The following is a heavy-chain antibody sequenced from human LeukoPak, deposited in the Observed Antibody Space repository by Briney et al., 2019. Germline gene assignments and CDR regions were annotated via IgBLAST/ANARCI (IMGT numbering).Heavy chain of an antibody. CDR2: INQDGSQK. V-gene: IGHV3-7*01. J-gene: IGHJ4*01. Sequence: PGGSLRLSCAASGFTFSTYWMSWVRQAPGKGLEWVANINQDGSQKRYVDSVQGRFTISRDNTKNSLFLQMNSLRAEDTAVYYCARLKDDVTKLDYWGHGTLVTVSS. D-gene: IGHD2-8*01. CDR3: ARLKDDVTKLDY. CDR1: GFTFSTYW.